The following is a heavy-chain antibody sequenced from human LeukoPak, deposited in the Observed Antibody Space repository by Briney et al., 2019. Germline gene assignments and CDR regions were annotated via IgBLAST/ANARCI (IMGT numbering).Heavy chain of an antibody. CDR2: ISYDGSNK. V-gene: IGHV3-30*03. CDR3: ARQRESSDWLDP. J-gene: IGHJ5*02. CDR1: GFTFSSYG. Sequence: PGGSLRLSCAASGFTFSSYGMHWVRQAPGKGLEWVAVISYDGSNKYYADSVKGRFTISRDNSKNTLYLQMNSLRAEDTAVYYCARQRESSDWLDPWGQGTLVTVSS. D-gene: IGHD1-26*01.